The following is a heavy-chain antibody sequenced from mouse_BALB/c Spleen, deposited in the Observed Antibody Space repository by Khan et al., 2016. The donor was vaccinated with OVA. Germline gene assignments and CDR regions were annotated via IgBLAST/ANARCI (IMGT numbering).Heavy chain of an antibody. CDR1: GFSLTSYG. V-gene: IGHV2-6-1*01. CDR3: ARQPYYHYNIMDY. D-gene: IGHD2-10*01. CDR2: IWSDGST. J-gene: IGHJ4*01. Sequence: HVQLKESGPDLVAPSQSLSITCTISGFSLTSYGVHWVRQPPGKGLEWLVVIWSDGSTTYNSALKSRLTISKDNSKNQVFLKMNSLQTDDTAVYFCARQPYYHYNIMDYWGQGTSVTVSS.